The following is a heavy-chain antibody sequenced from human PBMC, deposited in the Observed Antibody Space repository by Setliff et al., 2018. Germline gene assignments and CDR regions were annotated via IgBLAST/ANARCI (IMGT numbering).Heavy chain of an antibody. V-gene: IGHV4-61*09. Sequence: SETLSLTCSVSGGSSSSGSDYWTWIRQPAGQGLEWIGHIYTRGITNYNPSLKSRVTISVDTSKNQFSPKLTSVTAADTAVYYCARDRYYGSGSYYNYFDKWGQGSLVTVSS. CDR3: ARDRYYGSGSYYNYFDK. CDR2: IYTRGIT. CDR1: GGSSSSGSDY. J-gene: IGHJ4*02. D-gene: IGHD3-10*01.